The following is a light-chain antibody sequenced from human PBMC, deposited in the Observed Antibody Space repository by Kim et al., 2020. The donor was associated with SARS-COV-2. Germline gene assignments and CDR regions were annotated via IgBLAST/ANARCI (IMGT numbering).Light chain of an antibody. V-gene: IGLV3-1*01. CDR3: QAWDSSTSVV. CDR1: KLGDKY. Sequence: VSPGQTASITCSGDKLGDKYACWYQQKPGQSPVLVIYQDSKRPSGIPERFSGSNSGNTATLTISGTQAMDEADYYCQAWDSSTSVVFGGGTHLTVL. J-gene: IGLJ2*01. CDR2: QDS.